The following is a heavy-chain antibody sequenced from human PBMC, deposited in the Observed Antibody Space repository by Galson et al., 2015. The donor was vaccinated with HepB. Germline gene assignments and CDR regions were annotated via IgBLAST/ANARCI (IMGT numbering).Heavy chain of an antibody. J-gene: IGHJ5*02. Sequence: PALVKPTQTLTLTCTFSGFSLSTSGMRVSWIRQPPGKALEWLARIHWDDDKLYSTSLKTWLTISKDTSKNQVVLTMTNMDPVDTATYYCARIGVAGAWGQGTLVTVSS. CDR2: IHWDDDK. V-gene: IGHV2-70*04. D-gene: IGHD6-19*01. CDR3: ARIGVAGA. CDR1: GFSLSTSGMR.